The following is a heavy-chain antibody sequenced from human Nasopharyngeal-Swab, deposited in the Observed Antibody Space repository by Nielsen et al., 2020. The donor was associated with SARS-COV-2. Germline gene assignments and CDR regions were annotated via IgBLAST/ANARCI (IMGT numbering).Heavy chain of an antibody. CDR3: ARVEGGFYRPYYYGMDV. D-gene: IGHD3-16*01. Sequence: WIRQPPGKGLEWIGEINHSGNTKYNPSLKSRVAISVDTSKNQFSLRLSSVTAADTAMYYCARVEGGFYRPYYYGMDVWGQGTTVTVSS. CDR2: INHSGNT. V-gene: IGHV4-34*01. J-gene: IGHJ6*02.